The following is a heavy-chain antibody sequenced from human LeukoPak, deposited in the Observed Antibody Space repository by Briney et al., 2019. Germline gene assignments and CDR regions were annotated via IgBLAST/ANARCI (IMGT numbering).Heavy chain of an antibody. V-gene: IGHV3-21*01. Sequence: GGSLRLSCAASGFTFSTYNMNWVRQAPGKVLEWVSSITSTSSYIYYADSVKGRFTISRDNAKNSLYLLMNSLRAEDTAVYYCARDPYSGSYGDYYYYYMDVWGKGTTVTIFS. D-gene: IGHD1-26*01. CDR2: ITSTSSYI. CDR1: GFTFSTYN. CDR3: ARDPYSGSYGDYYYYYMDV. J-gene: IGHJ6*03.